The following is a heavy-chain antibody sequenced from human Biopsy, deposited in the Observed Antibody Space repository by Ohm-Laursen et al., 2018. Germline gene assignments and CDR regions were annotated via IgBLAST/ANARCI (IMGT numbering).Heavy chain of an antibody. CDR2: IKRDGTIT. V-gene: IGHV3-74*01. D-gene: IGHD3-10*01. CDR3: ASLGLVWFGELLSVPFGMDV. CDR1: GFAFSNYY. J-gene: IGHJ6*02. Sequence: SLRLSCAASGFAFSNYYMHWVRQAPGKGLLWVSRIKRDGTITDYAESVKGRFTISRDNAKNTLYLQMNSLRAEDTAVYFCASLGLVWFGELLSVPFGMDVWGQGTTVTVSS.